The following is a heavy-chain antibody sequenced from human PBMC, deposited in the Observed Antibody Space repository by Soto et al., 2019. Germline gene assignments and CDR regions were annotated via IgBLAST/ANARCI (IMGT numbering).Heavy chain of an antibody. J-gene: IGHJ4*02. V-gene: IGHV3-23*01. Sequence: EVQLLESGGDLVQPGGSLRLSCAASGLTFSSYAMSWVRQAPGKGLEWVSVISGSGGYTDYADSVKGRFTISRDNSKNTLYLQMNSLRAEDTAFYCCAKRFRGVLLNPEVDWGQGTLVTVSS. CDR1: GLTFSSYA. CDR3: AKRFRGVLLNPEVD. CDR2: ISGSGGYT. D-gene: IGHD3-10*01.